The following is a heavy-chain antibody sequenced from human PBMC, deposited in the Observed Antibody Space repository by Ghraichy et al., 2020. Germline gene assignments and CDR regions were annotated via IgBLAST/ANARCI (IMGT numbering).Heavy chain of an antibody. CDR2: ISYDGSNK. J-gene: IGHJ4*02. CDR1: GFTFSSYG. Sequence: SLRLSCAASGFTFSSYGMHWVRQAPGKGLEWVAVISYDGSNKYYADSVKGRFTISRDNSKNTLYLQMNSLRAEDTAVYYCAKVDSSSSKTGGGVDYWGQGTLVTVSS. V-gene: IGHV3-30*18. D-gene: IGHD6-6*01. CDR3: AKVDSSSSKTGGGVDY.